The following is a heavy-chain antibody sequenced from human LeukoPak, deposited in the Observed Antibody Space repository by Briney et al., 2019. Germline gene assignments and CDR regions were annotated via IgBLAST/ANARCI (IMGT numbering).Heavy chain of an antibody. D-gene: IGHD4-17*01. V-gene: IGHV1-2*02. Sequence: GASVKVSCKASGYTITDYYIHWVRQAPGQGLEWMGWINPNSGGTNYAQKFQGRVTMTRDTSISTAYMELSRLRSDDTAVYYCARGPTVTTGHFDYWGQGTLVTVSS. CDR1: GYTITDYY. CDR3: ARGPTVTTGHFDY. CDR2: INPNSGGT. J-gene: IGHJ4*02.